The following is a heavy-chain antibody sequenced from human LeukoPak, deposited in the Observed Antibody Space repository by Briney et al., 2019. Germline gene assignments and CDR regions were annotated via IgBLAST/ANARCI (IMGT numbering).Heavy chain of an antibody. CDR3: ARMRPYDSTGYSPGHYMDV. CDR1: GGPMYSYY. J-gene: IGHJ6*03. V-gene: IGHV4-4*07. Sequence: SETLSLTCSVSGGPMYSYYWSWIRQTAGEGLEWIGRFYVGVGPDYNPSLKSRVSMSVDTSKNQLVLRLSAVTAADTAVYYCARMRPYDSTGYSPGHYMDVWGKGTTVIVCS. D-gene: IGHD3-22*01. CDR2: FYVGVGP.